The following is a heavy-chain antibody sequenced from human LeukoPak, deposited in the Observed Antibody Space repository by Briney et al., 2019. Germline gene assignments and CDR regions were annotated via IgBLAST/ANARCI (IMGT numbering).Heavy chain of an antibody. J-gene: IGHJ3*02. CDR1: GFTFSSYW. D-gene: IGHD2-21*02. V-gene: IGHV3-74*01. CDR2: INNDASST. CDR3: ASLVVTDNWAFDI. Sequence: GGSLRLSCAASGFTFSSYWMHWVRQAPGEGLVWVSRINNDASSTSYADSVKGRFTISRDNAKNTLYLQMNSLRAGDTAVYYCASLVVTDNWAFDIWGQGTMVNVSS.